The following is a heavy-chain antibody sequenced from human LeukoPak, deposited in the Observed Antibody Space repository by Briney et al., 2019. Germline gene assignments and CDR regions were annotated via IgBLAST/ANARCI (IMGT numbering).Heavy chain of an antibody. Sequence: PGGSLRLSCAASGFTFSSYAMSWVRQAPGKGLEWVSAINSGGSTYYADSVKGRFTISRDNSKKTLYRQMNSLRAEDTALYYCARYDGSGYYYVPLGYWGQGTLVTVSS. CDR3: ARYDGSGYYYVPLGY. D-gene: IGHD3-22*01. CDR2: INSGGST. CDR1: GFTFSSYA. V-gene: IGHV3-23*01. J-gene: IGHJ4*02.